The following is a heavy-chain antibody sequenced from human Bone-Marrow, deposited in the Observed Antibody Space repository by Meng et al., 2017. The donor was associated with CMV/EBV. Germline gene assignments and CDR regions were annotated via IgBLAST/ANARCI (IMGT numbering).Heavy chain of an antibody. Sequence: GESLKISCAASGFTFSSYAMSWVRQAPGKGLEWVAVISYDGSNKYYADSVKGRFTISRDNSKNTLYLQMNSLRAEDTAVYYCARPLYYYDSSGYYHRRYYGMDVWGQGTTVTASS. CDR1: GFTFSSYA. V-gene: IGHV3-30-3*01. J-gene: IGHJ6*02. D-gene: IGHD3-22*01. CDR2: ISYDGSNK. CDR3: ARPLYYYDSSGYYHRRYYGMDV.